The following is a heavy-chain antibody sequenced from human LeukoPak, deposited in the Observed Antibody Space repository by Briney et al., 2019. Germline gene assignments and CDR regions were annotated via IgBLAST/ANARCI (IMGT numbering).Heavy chain of an antibody. CDR3: ASTKYSSSSYWFDP. D-gene: IGHD6-6*01. V-gene: IGHV4-59*01. Sequence: KPSETLSLTCTVSGGSISSYYWSWIRQPPGKGLEWIGYIYYSGSTNYNPSLKSRVTISVDTSKNQFSLKLSSVTAADTAVYYSASTKYSSSSYWFDPWGQGTLVTVSS. CDR2: IYYSGST. J-gene: IGHJ5*02. CDR1: GGSISSYY.